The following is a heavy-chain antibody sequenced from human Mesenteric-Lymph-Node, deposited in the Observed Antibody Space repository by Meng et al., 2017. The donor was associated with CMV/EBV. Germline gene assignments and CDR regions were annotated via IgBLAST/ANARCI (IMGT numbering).Heavy chain of an antibody. CDR2: MYWNDDK. CDR3: AHRVVSSSGDYFDY. J-gene: IGHJ4*02. Sequence: SGPTLVKPTQTLTLTCTFSGISLSTSGVAVGWIRQPPGEALEWLALMYWNDDKRYSPSLKSRLIIAKDTSKNQVVLTMTNMDPVDTATYYCAHRVVSSSGDYFDYWGQGTLVTVSS. V-gene: IGHV2-5*01. D-gene: IGHD6-6*01. CDR1: GISLSTSGVA.